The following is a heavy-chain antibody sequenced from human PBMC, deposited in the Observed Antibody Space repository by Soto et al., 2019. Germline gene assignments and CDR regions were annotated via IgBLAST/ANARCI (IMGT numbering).Heavy chain of an antibody. CDR3: ARVEKGGINYDILTGYYSAFDP. D-gene: IGHD3-9*01. CDR2: INAGNGNT. CDR1: GYTFTSYA. J-gene: IGHJ5*02. V-gene: IGHV1-3*01. Sequence: ASVKVSCKASGYTFTSYAMHWVRQAPGQRLEWMGWINAGNGNTKYSQKFQGRVTITRDTSASTAYMELSSLRSEDTAVYYCARVEKGGINYDILTGYYSAFDPWGQGTLVTV.